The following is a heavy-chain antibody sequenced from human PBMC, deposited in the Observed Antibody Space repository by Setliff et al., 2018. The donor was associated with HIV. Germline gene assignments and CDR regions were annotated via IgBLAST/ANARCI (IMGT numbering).Heavy chain of an antibody. V-gene: IGHV4-4*09. J-gene: IGHJ4*02. CDR3: ARATRTIFGVVYFDY. D-gene: IGHD3-3*01. CDR1: GGSITRYY. CDR2: IYISGST. Sequence: PSETLSLTCTVSGGSITRYYWSWIRQSPGKGLEWIGYIYISGSTDYSPSLKSRVTISADTSKNQVSLRLYSVTAADTAVYYCARATRTIFGVVYFDYWGQGALVTVSS.